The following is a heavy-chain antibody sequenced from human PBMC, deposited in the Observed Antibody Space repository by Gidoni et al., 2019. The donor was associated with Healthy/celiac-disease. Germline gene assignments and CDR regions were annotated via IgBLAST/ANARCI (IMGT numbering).Heavy chain of an antibody. D-gene: IGHD3-16*01. CDR2: IKQDGSEK. J-gene: IGHJ4*02. Sequence: EVQLVESGGGVVQPGGSLRLSCAASGFTVSSYWMSWVRQAPGKGLEWVANIKQDGSEKYYVDSVKGRFTISRDNAKNSLYLQMHSLRAEDTAVYYCARDSRVGDPGIDYWGQGTLVTVSS. CDR3: ARDSRVGDPGIDY. V-gene: IGHV3-7*01. CDR1: GFTVSSYW.